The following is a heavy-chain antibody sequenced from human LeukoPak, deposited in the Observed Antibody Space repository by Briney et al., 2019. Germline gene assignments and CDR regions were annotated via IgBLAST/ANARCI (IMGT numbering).Heavy chain of an antibody. J-gene: IGHJ6*02. CDR2: IYTSGST. V-gene: IGHV4-4*07. Sequence: SETLSLTCSVSGGSISSYYWSWIRQPAGKGLVCIGRIYTSGSTNYNPSLKSRVTMSVDTSKNQSSLKLSSVTAADTAVYYCARDRGSSSWYTYYYGMDVWGQGTTVTVSS. D-gene: IGHD6-13*01. CDR1: GGSISSYY. CDR3: ARDRGSSSWYTYYYGMDV.